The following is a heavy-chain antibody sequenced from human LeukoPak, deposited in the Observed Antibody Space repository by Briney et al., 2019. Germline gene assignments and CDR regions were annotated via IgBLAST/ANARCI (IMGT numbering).Heavy chain of an antibody. CDR2: IRYDGSNK. CDR1: GFTFSSYG. Sequence: PGGSLRLSCAASGFTFSSYGMHWVRQAPGKGLEWVAFIRYDGSNKYYADSVKGRFTISRDNSKNTLYLQMNSLRAEDTAVYYCAKDPSSGYDYYFDYWGQGTLVTVSS. CDR3: AKDPSSGYDYYFDY. J-gene: IGHJ4*02. V-gene: IGHV3-30*02. D-gene: IGHD5-12*01.